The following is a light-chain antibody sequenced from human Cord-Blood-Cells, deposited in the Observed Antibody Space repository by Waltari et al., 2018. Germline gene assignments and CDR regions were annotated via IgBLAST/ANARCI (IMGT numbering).Light chain of an antibody. J-gene: IGLJ3*02. CDR1: TVAATSGYY. CDR2: STS. V-gene: IGLV7-43*01. Sequence: QTVLTQEPSLTVSPGGTVPLTCASSTVAATSGYYPTGFQQKRGQAPRALIYSTSNKHSWTPARFSGSLLGGKAALTLSGVQPEDEAEYYCLLYYGGAQPLWVFGGGTKLTVL. CDR3: LLYYGGAQPLWV.